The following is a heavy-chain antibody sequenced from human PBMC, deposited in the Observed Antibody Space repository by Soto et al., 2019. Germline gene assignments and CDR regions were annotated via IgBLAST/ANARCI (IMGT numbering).Heavy chain of an antibody. D-gene: IGHD6-19*01. CDR3: ARAEQWRGDHYYYYYGMAV. J-gene: IGHJ6*02. V-gene: IGHV1-46*01. CDR1: GYTFTSYY. Sequence: ASVKVSCKASGYTFTSYYMHWVRQAPGQGLEWMGIINPSGGSTSYAQKFQGRVTMTRDTSTSTVYMELSSLRSEDAAVYYCARAEQWRGDHYYYYYGMAVWGQGTTVTVSS. CDR2: INPSGGST.